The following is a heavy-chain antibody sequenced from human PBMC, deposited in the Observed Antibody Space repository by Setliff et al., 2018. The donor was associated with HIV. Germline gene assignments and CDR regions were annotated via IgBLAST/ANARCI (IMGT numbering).Heavy chain of an antibody. D-gene: IGHD2-21*01. CDR1: GLNFNNAW. CDR3: ATDNGPSYSMDI. CDR2: IKKSSDGGKT. Sequence: GGSLRLSCAVSGLNFNNAWMNWVRQAPGKGLEWLGRIKKSSDGGKTDYASPVKGRFTISRDDSKNTLYLQMNSLKTDDTGVYFCATDNGPSYSMDIWGQGTTVTVSS. V-gene: IGHV3-15*01. J-gene: IGHJ6*02.